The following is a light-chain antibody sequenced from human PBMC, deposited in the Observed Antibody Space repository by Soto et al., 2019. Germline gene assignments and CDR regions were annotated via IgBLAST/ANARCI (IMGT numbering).Light chain of an antibody. J-gene: IGLJ1*01. CDR3: CSYAGSSSAYV. CDR2: EVS. CDR1: SSDVGSYNV. V-gene: IGLV2-23*02. Sequence: SGLTQPASVSGSPGQSITISCTGTSSDVGSYNVVSWYQQHPGKAPKLLIYEVSKRPSGVSDRFSGSKSGNTASLTISGLQAEDEADYHCCSYAGSSSAYVFGTGTKV.